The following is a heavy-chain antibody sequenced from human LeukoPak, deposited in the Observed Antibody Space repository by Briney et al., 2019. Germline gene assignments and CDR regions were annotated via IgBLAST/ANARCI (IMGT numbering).Heavy chain of an antibody. V-gene: IGHV3-23*01. J-gene: IGHJ6*02. CDR3: AKVNTPLYSSGWYVPDSYYYYGMDV. Sequence: GGSLRLSCAASGFTFSSYAMSWVRQAPGKGLEWVSAISGSGGSTYYADSVKGRFTISRDNSKNTLYLQMNSLRAEDTAVYYCAKVNTPLYSSGWYVPDSYYYYGMDVWGQGTTVTVSS. CDR2: ISGSGGST. CDR1: GFTFSSYA. D-gene: IGHD6-19*01.